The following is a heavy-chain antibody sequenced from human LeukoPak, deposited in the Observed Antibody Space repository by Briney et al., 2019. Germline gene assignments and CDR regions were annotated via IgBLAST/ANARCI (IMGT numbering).Heavy chain of an antibody. CDR2: IYYSGST. J-gene: IGHJ3*02. D-gene: IGHD3-9*01. V-gene: IGHV4-59*01. CDR1: GGSISSYY. Sequence: SETLSLTCTVSGGSISSYYWSWIPQPPGKGLEWIGYIYYSGSTNYNPSLKSRVTISVDTSKNQFSLKLSSVTAADTAVYYCARGYYDILTSDAFDIWGQGTMVTVSS. CDR3: ARGYYDILTSDAFDI.